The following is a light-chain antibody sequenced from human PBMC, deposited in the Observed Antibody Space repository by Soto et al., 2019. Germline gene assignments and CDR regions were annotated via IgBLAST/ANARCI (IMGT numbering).Light chain of an antibody. V-gene: IGLV2-14*01. CDR2: DVS. CDR3: NSYTSSSNVV. J-gene: IGLJ2*01. CDR1: SSDVGGYNY. Sequence: QSALTQPASVSGSPGQSITISCTGTSSDVGGYNYVSWYQQHPGKAPKLMIYDVSNRPSGVSNRFSGAKSGNPASLTIAGLQDAEDSDYYCNSYTSSSNVVFGGGTKVTVL.